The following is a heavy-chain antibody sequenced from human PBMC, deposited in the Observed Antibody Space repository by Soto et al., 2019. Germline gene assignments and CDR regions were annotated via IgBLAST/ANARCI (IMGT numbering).Heavy chain of an antibody. Sequence: QVQLVESGGGVVQPGRSLRLSCAASGFTFSSYAMHWVRQAPGKGLEWVVFISYDVSNKYYADSVKGRFTISRDNSKNTLYLQMNSLRAEDTAVYYCARDLGSSWYVKGFDPWGQGTLVTVSS. CDR2: ISYDVSNK. D-gene: IGHD6-13*01. V-gene: IGHV3-30-3*01. J-gene: IGHJ5*02. CDR3: ARDLGSSWYVKGFDP. CDR1: GFTFSSYA.